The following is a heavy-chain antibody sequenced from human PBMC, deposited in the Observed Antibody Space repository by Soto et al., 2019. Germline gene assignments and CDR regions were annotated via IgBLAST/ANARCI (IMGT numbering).Heavy chain of an antibody. CDR3: ARDVCSSTSCSQDYFDY. V-gene: IGHV3-30-3*01. CDR2: ISYDGSNK. J-gene: IGHJ4*02. Sequence: GGSLRLSCAASGFTFSSYAMHWVRQAPGKGLEWVAVISYDGSNKYYADSVKGRFTISRDNSKNTLYLQMNSLRAEDTAVYYCARDVCSSTSCSQDYFDYWGQGTMVTVYS. D-gene: IGHD2-2*01. CDR1: GFTFSSYA.